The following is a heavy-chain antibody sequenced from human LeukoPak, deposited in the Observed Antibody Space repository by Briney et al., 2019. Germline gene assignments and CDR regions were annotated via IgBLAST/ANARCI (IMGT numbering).Heavy chain of an antibody. D-gene: IGHD3-9*01. CDR1: GFTFSDYY. V-gene: IGHV3-11*01. Sequence: GGSLRLSCAASGFTFSDYYMSWIRQAPGKGLGWVSYISSSGSTIYYADSVKGRFTISRDNAKNSLYLQMNSLRAEDTAVYYCARGILTLTSDAFDIWGQGTMVTVSS. CDR2: ISSSGSTI. J-gene: IGHJ3*02. CDR3: ARGILTLTSDAFDI.